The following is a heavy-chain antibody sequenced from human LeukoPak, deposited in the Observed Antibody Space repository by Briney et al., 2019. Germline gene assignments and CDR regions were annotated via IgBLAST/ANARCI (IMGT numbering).Heavy chain of an antibody. Sequence: GASVKVSCKASGYTFTSYGISWVRQAPGQGLEWMGWISAYNGNTNYAQKLQGRVTMTTDTSTSTDYMELRSLRSDDTAVYYCARDDITMIVVGMPFDYWGQGTLVTVSS. CDR2: ISAYNGNT. D-gene: IGHD3-22*01. CDR1: GYTFTSYG. CDR3: ARDDITMIVVGMPFDY. J-gene: IGHJ4*02. V-gene: IGHV1-18*01.